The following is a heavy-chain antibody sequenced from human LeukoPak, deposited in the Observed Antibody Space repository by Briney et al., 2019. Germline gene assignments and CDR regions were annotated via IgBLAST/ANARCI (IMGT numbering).Heavy chain of an antibody. CDR1: GGSISISSAY. CDR2: IYYSKNT. D-gene: IGHD5-18*01. V-gene: IGHV4-39*01. J-gene: IGHJ4*02. Sequence: SETLSLTCTVSGGSISISSAYCGWIRQPPGKGLEWIGSIYYSKNTYYNPFLKSRVTISADTSKNQFSLTLGSVSATDTAVYYCVSPRGFSYGYFDYRGQGTLVTVSS. CDR3: VSPRGFSYGYFDY.